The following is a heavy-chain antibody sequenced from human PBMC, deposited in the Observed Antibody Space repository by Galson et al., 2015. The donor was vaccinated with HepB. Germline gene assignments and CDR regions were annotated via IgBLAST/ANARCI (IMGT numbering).Heavy chain of an antibody. CDR3: ARELAYCGGDCYDAFDI. CDR2: ISYDGSNK. D-gene: IGHD2-21*02. Sequence: SLRLSCAASGFTFSSYTMHWVRQAPGKGLEWVAVISYDGSNKYYADSVQGRFTISRDNSEHTLSLQVNSLRPEDTAVYYCARELAYCGGDCYDAFDIWGQGTMVTVSS. V-gene: IGHV3-30*04. J-gene: IGHJ3*02. CDR1: GFTFSSYT.